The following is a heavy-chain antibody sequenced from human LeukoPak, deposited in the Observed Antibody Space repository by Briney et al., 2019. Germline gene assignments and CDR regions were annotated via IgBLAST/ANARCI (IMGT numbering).Heavy chain of an antibody. J-gene: IGHJ4*02. V-gene: IGHV3-43*01. CDR1: GIKFDRYT. Sequence: GGSLRLSCANSGIKFDRYTIPWVRPAPGKGLEGVSLAGWAGGTTYYSDSVRGRFTISRDSGKNSVYLQMNSLTTDDTAFYFCAKELDTMFFDYWGQGALVTVSS. D-gene: IGHD5-18*01. CDR3: AKELDTMFFDY. CDR2: AGWAGGTT.